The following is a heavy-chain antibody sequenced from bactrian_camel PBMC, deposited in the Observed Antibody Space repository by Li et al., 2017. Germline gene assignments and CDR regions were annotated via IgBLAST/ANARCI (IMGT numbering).Heavy chain of an antibody. CDR1: GSTTIASYS. Sequence: VQLVESGGGSVQAGGSLRLSCVVSGSTTIASYSMSWVRQAPGKGPEWVSRISSGGDSTYYADSVKGRFTISRDNAKNTLYLRLNSLKTEDTAMYYCAKHSDGGSFGYWGQGTQVTVS. CDR3: AKHSDGGSFGY. D-gene: IGHD2*01. J-gene: IGHJ6*01. CDR2: ISSGGDST. V-gene: IGHV3S31*01.